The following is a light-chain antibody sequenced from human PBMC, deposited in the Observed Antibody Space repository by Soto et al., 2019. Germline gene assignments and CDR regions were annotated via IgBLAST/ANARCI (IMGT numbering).Light chain of an antibody. J-gene: IGKJ5*01. CDR3: QQRSNWPPVIT. CDR2: DAS. CDR1: QSFSSY. Sequence: EIVLTQSPGTLSLSPGERATLSCRASQSFSSYLAWYQQKPGQAPRLLIYDASKRATGIPARFSGRGSGTDFTLTRGSLEPEDFAVYYCQQRSNWPPVITFGQGTRLEMK. V-gene: IGKV3-11*01.